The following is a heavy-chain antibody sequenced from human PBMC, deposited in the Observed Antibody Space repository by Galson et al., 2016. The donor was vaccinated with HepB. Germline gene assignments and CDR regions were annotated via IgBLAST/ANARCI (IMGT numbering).Heavy chain of an antibody. CDR3: ARERTVLLWFGEPGGMGV. CDR2: IWYDGSNK. D-gene: IGHD3-10*01. J-gene: IGHJ6*02. Sequence: SLRLSCAASGFTFSSYGMHWVRQAPGKGMEWVAVIWYDGSNKYYADSVKGRFTISRDNSKNTLYLQMNSLRAEDTAVYYCARERTVLLWFGEPGGMGVWGQGTTVTVSS. V-gene: IGHV3-33*01. CDR1: GFTFSSYG.